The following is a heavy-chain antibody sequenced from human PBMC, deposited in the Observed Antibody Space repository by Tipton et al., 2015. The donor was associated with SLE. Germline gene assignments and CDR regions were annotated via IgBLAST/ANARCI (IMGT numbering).Heavy chain of an antibody. J-gene: IGHJ3*02. CDR1: GFTFSSYA. Sequence: SPRLSCAASGFTFSSYAMHWVRQAPGKGLEWVAVISYDGSNKYYADSVKGRFTISRDNSKNTLYLQMNSLRAEDTAVYYCAGHRTPDAFDIWGQGTMVTVSS. CDR2: ISYDGSNK. V-gene: IGHV3-30*04. CDR3: AGHRTPDAFDI.